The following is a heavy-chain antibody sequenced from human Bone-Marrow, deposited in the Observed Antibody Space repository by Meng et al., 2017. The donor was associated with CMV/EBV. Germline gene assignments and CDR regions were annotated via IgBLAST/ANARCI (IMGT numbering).Heavy chain of an antibody. J-gene: IGHJ3*02. D-gene: IGHD1-14*01. CDR2: INHSGST. CDR1: GGSFSGYY. V-gene: IGHV4-34*01. CDR3: ARVRFTGAFDI. Sequence: GSLRLSCAVYGGSFSGYYWSWIRQPPGKGLEWIGEINHSGSTNYNPSLKSRVTISVDTSKNQFSLKLSSVTAADTAVYYCARVRFTGAFDIWGQGTMV.